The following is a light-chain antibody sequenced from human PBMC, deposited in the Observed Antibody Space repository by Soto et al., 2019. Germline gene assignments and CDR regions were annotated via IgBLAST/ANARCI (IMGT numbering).Light chain of an antibody. Sequence: QSALTQPASVSGSPGQSITISCTGTSIDVGDHNYVSWYQQQPGKAPKLMIYAVSNWPSGVSNRFSGSKSGNTASLTISGLQAEDEADYYCSSYTTSSTVIFGGGTKLTVL. J-gene: IGLJ2*01. CDR3: SSYTTSSTVI. V-gene: IGLV2-14*03. CDR2: AVS. CDR1: SIDVGDHNY.